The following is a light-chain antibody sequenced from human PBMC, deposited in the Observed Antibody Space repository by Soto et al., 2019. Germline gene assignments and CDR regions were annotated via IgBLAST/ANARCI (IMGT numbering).Light chain of an antibody. J-gene: IGLJ7*01. V-gene: IGLV1-40*01. CDR1: SSNIGAGYD. CDR3: QSYDSSLSGAV. CDR2: GDS. Sequence: QSVLTQPPSVSGAPGQRVTISCTGSSSNIGAGYDVHWYQQLPGKAPKLLIYGDSNRPSGVPDRFSGSKSGTSASLAITGLQAEDEADYYFQSYDSSLSGAVFGGGTQLTVL.